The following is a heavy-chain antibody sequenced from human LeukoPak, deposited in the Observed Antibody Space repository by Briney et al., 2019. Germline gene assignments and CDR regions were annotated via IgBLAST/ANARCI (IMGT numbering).Heavy chain of an antibody. CDR1: GYTFTGYY. Sequence: ASVKVSCKASGYTFTGYYMHWVRQAPGQGLEWMGWINPYSGGTNYAQKFQGRVTMTRDTSISTANMELSRLRSDDTAVYYCARDMEVGYCSGGSCYCGWVANTQTRYNYGMDVGGRGTTVSVFS. J-gene: IGHJ6*02. D-gene: IGHD2-15*01. CDR2: INPYSGGT. CDR3: ARDMEVGYCSGGSCYCGWVANTQTRYNYGMDV. V-gene: IGHV1-2*02.